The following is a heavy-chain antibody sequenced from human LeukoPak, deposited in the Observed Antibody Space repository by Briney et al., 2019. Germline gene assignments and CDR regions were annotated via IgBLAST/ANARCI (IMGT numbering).Heavy chain of an antibody. CDR3: ARDLHDSSGYAGV. Sequence: GGSLRLSCAASGFTFSSYEMNWVRQAPGKGLEWVAVISYDGSNKYYADSVKGRFTISRDNSKNTLYLQMNSLRAEDTAVYYCARDLHDSSGYAGVWGQGTLVTVSS. J-gene: IGHJ4*02. CDR1: GFTFSSYE. D-gene: IGHD3-22*01. CDR2: ISYDGSNK. V-gene: IGHV3-30*04.